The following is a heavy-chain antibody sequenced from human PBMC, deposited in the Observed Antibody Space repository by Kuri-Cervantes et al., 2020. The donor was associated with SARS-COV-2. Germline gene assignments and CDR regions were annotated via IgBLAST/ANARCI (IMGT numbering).Heavy chain of an antibody. D-gene: IGHD1-26*01. J-gene: IGHJ4*02. V-gene: IGHV3-30*02. CDR2: VRSDGSNK. Sequence: LSLTCAASGFIFSSHSMNWVRQAPGKGLEWVAFVRSDGSNKHYTDSVKGRFTISRDNSKNTLYLQMNSLRPEDTAVYYCAKDDGGSFGLFDNWGQGILVTVSS. CDR3: AKDDGGSFGLFDN. CDR1: GFIFSSHS.